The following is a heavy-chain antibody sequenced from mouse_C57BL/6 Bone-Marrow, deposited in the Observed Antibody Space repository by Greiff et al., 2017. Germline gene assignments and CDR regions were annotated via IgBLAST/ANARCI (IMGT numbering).Heavy chain of an antibody. Sequence: QVQLQQPGAELVMPGASVKLSCKASGYTFTSYWMHWVKQRPGQGLEWIGEIDPSDSYTNYNQKFKGKSTLTVDKSSSTAYMQLSSLTSEDSAVYYCARSGDYDENYYAKGYWGQGTAVTVSS. CDR2: IDPSDSYT. D-gene: IGHD2-4*01. J-gene: IGHJ4*01. V-gene: IGHV1-69*01. CDR1: GYTFTSYW. CDR3: ARSGDYDENYYAKGY.